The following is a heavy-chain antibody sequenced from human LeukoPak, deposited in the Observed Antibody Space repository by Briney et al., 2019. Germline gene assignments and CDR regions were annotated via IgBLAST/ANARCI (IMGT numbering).Heavy chain of an antibody. CDR1: GFTVSSIQ. CDR3: ARGGRGAAAVVAPRSFDI. V-gene: IGHV3-53*01. D-gene: IGHD3-22*01. J-gene: IGHJ3*02. Sequence: GGSLRLFCAACGFTVSSIQMVWGRQAPGEGMEWVSVNCTGRNSYYADYGKGRFIISADISKNTLYLQMNSLKAEDSALNYCARGGRGAAAVVAPRSFDIWGQGTMVTVSS. CDR2: NCTGRNS.